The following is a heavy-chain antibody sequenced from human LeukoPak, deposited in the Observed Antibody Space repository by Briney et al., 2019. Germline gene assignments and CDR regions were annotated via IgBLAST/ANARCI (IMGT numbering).Heavy chain of an antibody. J-gene: IGHJ4*02. Sequence: KASETLSLTCTVSGGSISGYYWTWIRQPPGKGLEWIGYIYNSGGTNYNPSLKSRVTFSVDMSKNKFSLKLTSVTAADTAVYYCASLGFSNSGSYLAPSDYWGQGTLVTVSS. V-gene: IGHV4-59*08. CDR2: IYNSGGT. CDR3: ASLGFSNSGSYLAPSDY. D-gene: IGHD1-26*01. CDR1: GGSISGYY.